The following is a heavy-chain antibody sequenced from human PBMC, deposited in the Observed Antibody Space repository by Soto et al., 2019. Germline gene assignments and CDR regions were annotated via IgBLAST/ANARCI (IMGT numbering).Heavy chain of an antibody. CDR1: GFTFSSYG. CDR2: IWYDGSNK. CDR3: ARDLGIVGATEYYDGMDV. V-gene: IGHV3-33*01. D-gene: IGHD1-26*01. Sequence: GGSLRLSCAASGFTFSSYGMHWVRQAPGKGLEWVAVIWYDGSNKYYADSVKGRFTISRDNSKNTLYLQMNSLRAEDTAVYYCARDLGIVGATEYYDGMDVWGQGTTVTVSS. J-gene: IGHJ6*02.